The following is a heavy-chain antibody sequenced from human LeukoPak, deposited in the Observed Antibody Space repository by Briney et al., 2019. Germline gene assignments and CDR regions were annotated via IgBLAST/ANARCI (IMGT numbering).Heavy chain of an antibody. V-gene: IGHV4-59*08. CDR2: IHSSDGT. D-gene: IGHD4-17*01. J-gene: IGHJ6*04. CDR1: GGSFNGYY. CDR3: ARHVYGEGMVV. Sequence: SETLSLTCTVSGGSFNGYYWGWIRQPPGKGLECIGYIHSSDGTAHNASLKSRLTIPLDTSKSQFSLTLSSVTAADTAVYYCARHVYGEGMVVWGKGTTVTVSS.